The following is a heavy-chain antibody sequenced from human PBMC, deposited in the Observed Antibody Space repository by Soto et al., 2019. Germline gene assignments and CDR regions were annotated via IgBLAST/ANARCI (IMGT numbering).Heavy chain of an antibody. Sequence: PGGSLRLSCAASGFTFSSYGMHWVRQAPGKGLEWVAVISYDGSNKYYADSVKGRFTISRDNSKNTLYLQMNCLRAEETAVYYRAKVRVLVDPFDYWGQGP. J-gene: IGHJ4*02. CDR3: AKVRVLVDPFDY. CDR1: GFTFSSYG. CDR2: ISYDGSNK. D-gene: IGHD2-8*02. V-gene: IGHV3-30*18.